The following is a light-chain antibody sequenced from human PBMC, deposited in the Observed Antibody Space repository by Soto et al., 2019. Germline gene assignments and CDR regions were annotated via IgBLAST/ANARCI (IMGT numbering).Light chain of an antibody. CDR3: QQYGSSPPYT. J-gene: IGKJ2*01. CDR2: GAS. CDR1: QSVSSSY. Sequence: EIVLTQSPGTVSLSPGDRATLSCRASQSVSSSYLAWYQQKPGQAPRLLIYGASSRATGIPDRFSGSGSGTDFTLTISRLEPEDFAVYYCQQYGSSPPYTFGQGTKVDIK. V-gene: IGKV3-20*01.